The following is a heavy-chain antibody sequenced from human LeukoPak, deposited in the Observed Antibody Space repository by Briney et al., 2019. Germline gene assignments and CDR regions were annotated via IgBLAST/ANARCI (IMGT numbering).Heavy chain of an antibody. Sequence: GGSLRLSCAASGFTFSSYSMNWVRQAPGKGLEWVSSISSSSSYIYYADSVKGRFTISRDNAKNSLYLQMNSLRAEDTAVYYCARGIRVAAAGTVVDYWGQGTLVTVSS. D-gene: IGHD6-13*01. CDR2: ISSSSSYI. J-gene: IGHJ4*02. CDR3: ARGIRVAAAGTVVDY. V-gene: IGHV3-21*01. CDR1: GFTFSSYS.